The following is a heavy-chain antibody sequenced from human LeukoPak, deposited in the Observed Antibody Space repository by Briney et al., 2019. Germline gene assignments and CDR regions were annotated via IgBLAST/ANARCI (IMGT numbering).Heavy chain of an antibody. CDR1: GFTFSSYG. D-gene: IGHD3-9*01. CDR2: IWYDGSNK. CDR3: ARGETYYDILTGLGY. Sequence: PGRSLRLSCAASGFTFSSYGMHWVRQAPGKGLEWVAVIWYDGSNKYYADSVKGRFTISRDNSKNTLYLQMNSLRAEDTAVYYCARGETYYDILTGLGYWGQGTLVTVSS. V-gene: IGHV3-33*01. J-gene: IGHJ4*02.